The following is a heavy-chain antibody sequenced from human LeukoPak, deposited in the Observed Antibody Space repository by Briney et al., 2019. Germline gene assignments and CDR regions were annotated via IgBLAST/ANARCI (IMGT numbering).Heavy chain of an antibody. CDR3: AREGLYNKAMVRGVITRDYYFDY. CDR2: TYYRSKWYN. J-gene: IGHJ4*02. D-gene: IGHD3-10*01. Sequence: SQTLSLTCAISGDSVSSNSAAWNWIRQSPSRGLEWLGRTYYRSKWYNDYAVSVRSRITINPDTSKNQFSLQLNSVTPEDTAVYYCAREGLYNKAMVRGVITRDYYFDYWGQGTLVTVSS. V-gene: IGHV6-1*01. CDR1: GDSVSSNSAA.